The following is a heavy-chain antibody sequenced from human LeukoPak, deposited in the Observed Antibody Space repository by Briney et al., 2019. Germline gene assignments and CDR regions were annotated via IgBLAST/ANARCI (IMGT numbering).Heavy chain of an antibody. CDR3: ARGYCSGGSCYSAIFDY. CDR1: GFTFSSYW. D-gene: IGHD2-15*01. V-gene: IGHV3-7*03. J-gene: IGHJ4*02. CDR2: IKQDGSER. Sequence: GGSLRLSCAASGFTFSSYWMSWVRQAPGKGLEWVANIKQDGSERYYVDSVKGRFTISRDNAKNSLYLQMNSLRAEDTAVYYCARGYCSGGSCYSAIFDYWGQGTLVTVSS.